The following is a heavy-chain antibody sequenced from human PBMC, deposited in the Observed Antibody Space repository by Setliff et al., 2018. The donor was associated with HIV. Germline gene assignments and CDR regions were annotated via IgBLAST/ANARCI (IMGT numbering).Heavy chain of an antibody. D-gene: IGHD6-13*01. V-gene: IGHV4-39*07. CDR2: IYYSGNT. CDR1: GGSIKSSSYY. Sequence: SETLSLTCTVSGGSIKSSSYYWGWIRQPPGKGLEWIGSIYYSGNTYYNPSLKSRVTILEDTSRNQFSLRLSSATAADTAIYYCARVPTSSWYVTTQRTKEYFHHWGQGTLVTVSS. J-gene: IGHJ1*01. CDR3: ARVPTSSWYVTTQRTKEYFHH.